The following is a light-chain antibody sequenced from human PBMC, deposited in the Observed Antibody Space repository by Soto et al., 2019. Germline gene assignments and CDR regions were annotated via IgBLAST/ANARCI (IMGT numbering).Light chain of an antibody. CDR1: QSISSSY. Sequence: EIALTQSPGTLSLSPGERATLSCRASQSISSSYLAWYQQRPGQAPRLLIFGASYRATGIPDRFSGSGSGTDFTLTISRLEPEDFAVYYCQQYRSSPPEFTFGPGTRVDSK. J-gene: IGKJ3*01. CDR3: QQYRSSPPEFT. V-gene: IGKV3-20*01. CDR2: GAS.